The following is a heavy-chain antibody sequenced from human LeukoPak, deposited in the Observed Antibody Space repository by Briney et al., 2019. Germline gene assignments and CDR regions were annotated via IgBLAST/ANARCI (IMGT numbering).Heavy chain of an antibody. CDR1: GFTFSSYA. V-gene: IGHV3-23*01. CDR2: ISGSGGST. D-gene: IGHD3-22*01. J-gene: IGHJ4*02. CDR3: AKKVGVERITMIVVVIPNPIYIDY. Sequence: PGGSLRLSCAASGFTFSSYAMSWVRQAPGKGLEWVSAISGSGGSTYYADSVKGRFTISRDNSKNTLYLQMNSLRAEDTAVYYCAKKVGVERITMIVVVIPNPIYIDYWGQGTLVTVSS.